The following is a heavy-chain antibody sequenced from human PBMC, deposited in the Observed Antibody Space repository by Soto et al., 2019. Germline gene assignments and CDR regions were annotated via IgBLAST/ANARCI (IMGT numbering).Heavy chain of an antibody. CDR1: GASIAGCSYY. CDR3: DRDQYSGYDFTL. D-gene: IGHD5-12*01. V-gene: IGHV4-30-4*01. J-gene: IGHJ4*02. CDR2: IPSRGRP. Sequence: QVQLRESGPGLVKPSQTLLLTCSVSGASIAGCSYYWSWLRQPPGKGLEWIGYIPSRGRPFYHPSRASRRTISSDTSKKQLSLKLTSVTAADTAVYYCDRDQYSGYDFTLWGQGTLVTVSS.